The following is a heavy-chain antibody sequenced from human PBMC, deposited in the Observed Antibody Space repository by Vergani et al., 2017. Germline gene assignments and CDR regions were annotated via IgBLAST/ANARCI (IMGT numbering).Heavy chain of an antibody. D-gene: IGHD3-10*01. V-gene: IGHV3-73*02. CDR1: GFTFSGSA. CDR3: ARRYYYGSGIRLGMDV. J-gene: IGHJ6*02. Sequence: EVQLVESGGGLVKPGGSLKLSCAASGFTFSGSAMHWVRQASGKGLEWVGRIRSKANSYATAYAASVKGRFTISRDDSKNTAYLQMNSLKTEDTAVYYCARRYYYGSGIRLGMDVWGQGTTVTVSS. CDR2: IRSKANSYAT.